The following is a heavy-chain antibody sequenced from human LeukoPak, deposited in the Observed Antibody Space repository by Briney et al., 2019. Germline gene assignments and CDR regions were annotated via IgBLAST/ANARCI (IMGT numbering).Heavy chain of an antibody. Sequence: GASVKVSCKASGGTFSSYAISWVRQAPGQGLEWMGGIIPIFGTANYAQKFQGRVTMTRDMSTSTVYMELSSLRSEDTAVYYCARGNPLDPNWNVFFDYWGQGTLVTVSS. D-gene: IGHD1-1*01. CDR1: GGTFSSYA. J-gene: IGHJ4*02. V-gene: IGHV1-69*05. CDR3: ARGNPLDPNWNVFFDY. CDR2: IIPIFGTA.